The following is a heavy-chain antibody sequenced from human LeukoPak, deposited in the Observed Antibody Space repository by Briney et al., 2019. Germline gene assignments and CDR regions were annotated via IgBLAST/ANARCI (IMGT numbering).Heavy chain of an antibody. CDR3: AREDNYYDSSGYLNWFDP. D-gene: IGHD3-22*01. V-gene: IGHV3-48*03. J-gene: IGHJ5*02. CDR2: ISSSGSTI. CDR1: GFTFSSYE. Sequence: PGGSLRLSCAASGFTFSSYEVNWVRQAPGKGLAWVSYISSSGSTIYYADSVKGRFTISRDNAKNSLYLQMNSLRAEDTAVYYCAREDNYYDSSGYLNWFDPWGQGTLVTASS.